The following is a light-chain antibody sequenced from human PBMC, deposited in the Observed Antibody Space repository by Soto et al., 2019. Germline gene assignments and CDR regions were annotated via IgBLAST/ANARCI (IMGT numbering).Light chain of an antibody. Sequence: QSALTQPASVSGSPGQSITISCTGTSSDIGGYDLVSWYQQHPGKAPKLMIYEGSRRPSGVSNRFSGSKSGNTASLTISGLQAEDDADYYCCSYGGSSTLIFGGGTKLTVL. V-gene: IGLV2-23*01. J-gene: IGLJ2*01. CDR1: SSDIGGYDL. CDR2: EGS. CDR3: CSYGGSSTLI.